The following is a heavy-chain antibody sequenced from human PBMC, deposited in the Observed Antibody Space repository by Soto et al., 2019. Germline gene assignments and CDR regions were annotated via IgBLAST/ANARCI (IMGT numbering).Heavy chain of an antibody. J-gene: IGHJ6*02. CDR3: ASRPHCSSTSCYDKYGMDV. D-gene: IGHD2-2*01. V-gene: IGHV5-10-1*01. Sequence: GESLKISCKGSGYSFTSYWISWVRQMPGKGLEWMGRIDPSDSYTNYSPSFQGHVTISADKSISTAYLQWSSLKASDTAMYYCASRPHCSSTSCYDKYGMDVWGQGXTVTVSS. CDR2: IDPSDSYT. CDR1: GYSFTSYW.